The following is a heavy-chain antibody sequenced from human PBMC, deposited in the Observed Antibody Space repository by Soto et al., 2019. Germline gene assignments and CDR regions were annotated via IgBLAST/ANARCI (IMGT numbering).Heavy chain of an antibody. D-gene: IGHD1-7*01. CDR3: ARDRSGPGNWNYDTFDI. CDR1: GGTFSSLG. J-gene: IGHJ3*02. V-gene: IGHV1-69*01. Sequence: QVQLVQSGAEVKKPGSSVKVSCKASGGTFSSLGISWVRQGPRQGLEWLGGFIPMFGTANYPQKFQGRVTLSANDSTSTAYMGLSSLTSEDTAVYFCARDRSGPGNWNYDTFDIWGQGTMVTVSS. CDR2: FIPMFGTA.